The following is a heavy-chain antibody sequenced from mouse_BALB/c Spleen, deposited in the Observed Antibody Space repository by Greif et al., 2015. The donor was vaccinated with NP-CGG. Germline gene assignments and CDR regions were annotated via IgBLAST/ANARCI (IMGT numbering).Heavy chain of an antibody. J-gene: IGHJ2*01. Sequence: VKLMESGAELVRPGTSVKVSCKASGYAFTNYLIEWVKQRPGQGLEWIGVINPGSGGTNHNEKFKGKATLTADKSSSTAYMQLSSLTSDDSAVYFCARSREAYFDYWGQGTTLTVSS. CDR1: GYAFTNYL. V-gene: IGHV1-54*01. CDR2: INPGSGGT. CDR3: ARSREAYFDY.